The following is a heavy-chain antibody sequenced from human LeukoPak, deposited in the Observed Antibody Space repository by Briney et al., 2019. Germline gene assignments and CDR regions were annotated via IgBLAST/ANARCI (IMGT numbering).Heavy chain of an antibody. CDR2: INPSGGST. Sequence: ASVKVSCKASGYTFTSYYMHWVRQAPGQGLGWMGIINPSGGSTSYAQKFQGRVTMTRDTSTSTVYMELSSLRSEDTAVYYCARTPRSYYYDSSDSGWFDPWGQGTLVTVSS. D-gene: IGHD3-22*01. J-gene: IGHJ5*02. CDR1: GYTFTSYY. CDR3: ARTPRSYYYDSSDSGWFDP. V-gene: IGHV1-46*01.